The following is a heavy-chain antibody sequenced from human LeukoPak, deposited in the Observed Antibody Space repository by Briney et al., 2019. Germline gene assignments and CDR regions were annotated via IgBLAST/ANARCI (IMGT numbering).Heavy chain of an antibody. D-gene: IGHD3-22*01. CDR3: ARRGDANYQSSGYYVDY. Sequence: AGESLKISCKGSGYSFTSYWIAWVRQMPGKGLEFMGLIRPGNSDPTYSPSFRGHVTFSVDKSINTAYLQWSSLRASDTAMYYCARRGDANYQSSGYYVDYWGQGTLVTVSS. CDR2: IRPGNSDP. J-gene: IGHJ4*02. V-gene: IGHV5-51*01. CDR1: GYSFTSYW.